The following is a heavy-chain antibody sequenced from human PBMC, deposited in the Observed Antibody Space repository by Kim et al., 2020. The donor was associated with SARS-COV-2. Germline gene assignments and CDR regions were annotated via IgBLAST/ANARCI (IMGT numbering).Heavy chain of an antibody. D-gene: IGHD3-3*01. CDR1: GFTFDDYA. V-gene: IGHV3-9*01. CDR3: AKDIAIFGVAPPSDYYYGMDV. Sequence: GGSLRLSCAASGFTFDDYAMHWVRQAPGKGLEWVSGISWNSGSIGYADSVKGRFTISRDNAKNSLYLQMNSLRAEDTALYYCAKDIAIFGVAPPSDYYYGMDVWGQGTTVTVSS. CDR2: ISWNSGSI. J-gene: IGHJ6*02.